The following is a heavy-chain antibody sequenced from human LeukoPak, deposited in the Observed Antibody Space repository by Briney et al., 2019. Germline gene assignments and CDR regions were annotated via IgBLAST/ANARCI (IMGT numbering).Heavy chain of an antibody. D-gene: IGHD3-10*01. CDR3: ARGGRPDY. CDR1: GFTFSSSW. V-gene: IGHV3-7*01. J-gene: IGHJ4*02. Sequence: GGSLRLSCATSGFTFSSSWMSWVRQAPGKGLECVANIKEDGREKYYVDSVKGRFTISRDNAKNSLYLQMSSLRAEDTAVYYCARGGRPDYWGQGILVTVYS. CDR2: IKEDGREK.